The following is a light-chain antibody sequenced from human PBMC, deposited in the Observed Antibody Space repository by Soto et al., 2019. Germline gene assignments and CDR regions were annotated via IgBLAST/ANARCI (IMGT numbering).Light chain of an antibody. Sequence: QSALTQPASVSGSPAQSITISCTGSSSDVGGSGLVSWYQFHPGKAPKLLIFEGFKRPSGVSNRFSGSKSGSTASLTISGLQAEDEADYYCSSYTSSSTLVVFGGGTKVTVL. J-gene: IGLJ2*01. V-gene: IGLV2-14*02. CDR2: EGF. CDR3: SSYTSSSTLVV. CDR1: SSDVGGSGL.